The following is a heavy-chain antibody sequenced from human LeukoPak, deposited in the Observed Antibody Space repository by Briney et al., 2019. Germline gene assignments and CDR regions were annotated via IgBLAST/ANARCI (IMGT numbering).Heavy chain of an antibody. CDR2: IIPIFGTA. CDR1: GGTFSSYA. J-gene: IGHJ4*02. V-gene: IGHV1-69*05. D-gene: IGHD6-19*01. CDR3: ARDAPSRRGYDEVAVAGDLDY. Sequence: SVKVSCKASGGTFSSYAISWVRQAPGLGLEWMGGIIPIFGTANYAQKLQGRVTMTTDTSTSTAYMELRSLRSDDTAVYYCARDAPSRRGYDEVAVAGDLDYWGPGTLVTVSS.